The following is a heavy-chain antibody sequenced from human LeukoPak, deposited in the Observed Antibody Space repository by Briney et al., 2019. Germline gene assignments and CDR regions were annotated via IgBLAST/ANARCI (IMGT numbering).Heavy chain of an antibody. J-gene: IGHJ3*02. V-gene: IGHV1-18*01. CDR1: GYTFTSYG. CDR3: ARGHTLRYYYDSSGYYTDDAFGI. CDR2: ISAYNGNT. D-gene: IGHD3-22*01. Sequence: ASVKVSCKASGYTFTSYGISWVRQAPGQGLEWMGWISAYNGNTNYAQKLQGRVTMTTDTSTSTAYMELRSLRSDDTAVYYCARGHTLRYYYDSSGYYTDDAFGIWGQGTMVTVSS.